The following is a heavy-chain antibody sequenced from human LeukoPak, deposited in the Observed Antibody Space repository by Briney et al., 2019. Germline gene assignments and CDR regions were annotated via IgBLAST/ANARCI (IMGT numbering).Heavy chain of an antibody. D-gene: IGHD6-13*01. CDR1: LDSTTSNF. Sequence: SETLSLTCTVSLDSTTSNFWSWVRQPPGKGLEWIGEIHRSGSPNYNPSLQSRVTVSIDRSRNQIVLELSSVTAADTAVYYCARDVAAAGADAFDIWGQGTMVTVSS. V-gene: IGHV4-4*02. CDR3: ARDVAAAGADAFDI. CDR2: IHRSGSP. J-gene: IGHJ3*02.